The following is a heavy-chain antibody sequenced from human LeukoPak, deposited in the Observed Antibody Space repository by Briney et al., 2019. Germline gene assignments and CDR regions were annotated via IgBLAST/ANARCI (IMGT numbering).Heavy chain of an antibody. CDR3: ARYGGNHSLDY. Sequence: KLQGRVTMTTDTSTSTAYMELRSLRSDDTAVYYCARYGGNHSLDYWGQGTLVTVSS. V-gene: IGHV1-18*01. J-gene: IGHJ4*02. D-gene: IGHD4/OR15-4a*01.